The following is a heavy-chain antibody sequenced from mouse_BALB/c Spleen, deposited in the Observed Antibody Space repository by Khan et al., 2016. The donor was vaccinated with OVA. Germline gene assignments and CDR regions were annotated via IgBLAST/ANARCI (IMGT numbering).Heavy chain of an antibody. Sequence: VQLQESGAELARPGASVKLSCTASGYTFTDYYINWVKQRTGQGLEWIGEISPGSGDTYHTEKFKGKATLTADKSSRTAYMQLSSLTSEASAVYYWARRNYFGYTFAYWGQGTLVTVSA. V-gene: IGHV1-77*01. D-gene: IGHD1-2*01. J-gene: IGHJ3*01. CDR1: GYTFTDYY. CDR3: ARRNYFGYTFAY. CDR2: ISPGSGDT.